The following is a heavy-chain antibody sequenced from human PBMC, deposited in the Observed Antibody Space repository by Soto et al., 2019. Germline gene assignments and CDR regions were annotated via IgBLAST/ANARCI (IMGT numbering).Heavy chain of an antibody. CDR3: AREVVYYDSSGSPGLQH. D-gene: IGHD3-22*01. V-gene: IGHV1-46*01. CDR2: INPSGGST. J-gene: IGHJ1*01. CDR1: GYTFTSYY. Sequence: GASVKVSCKASGYTFTSYYMHWVRQAPGQGLEWMGIINPSGGSTSYAQKFQGRVTMTRDTSTSTAYMELSSLRSEDTAVYYCAREVVYYDSSGSPGLQHWGQGTLVTVSS.